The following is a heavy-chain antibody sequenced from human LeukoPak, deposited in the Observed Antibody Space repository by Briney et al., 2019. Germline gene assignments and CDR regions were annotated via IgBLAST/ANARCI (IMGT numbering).Heavy chain of an antibody. CDR1: GYIFRDYY. J-gene: IGHJ6*03. D-gene: IGHD5-18*01. V-gene: IGHV1-2*02. CDR2: INPNSGGT. CDR3: ARAGYRYYYYYMDV. Sequence: ASVKVSCKASGYIFRDYYIHWVRQAPGQGLEWMGWINPNSGGTNYAQKFQGRVTMTRDTSISTVYMELSRLRSDDTAVYYCARAGYRYYYYYMDVWGKGTTVTISS.